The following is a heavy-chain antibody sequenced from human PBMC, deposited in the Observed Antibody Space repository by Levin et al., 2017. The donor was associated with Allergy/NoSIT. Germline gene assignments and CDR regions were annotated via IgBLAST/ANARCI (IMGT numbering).Heavy chain of an antibody. Sequence: GGSLRLSCAASGFTISDYAMAWVRQAPGKGLDWVSGVSGDGLLTYYVDSVKGRFTISRDKSKNTLYLQMSSLRTEDTAFYSCSKTGGYISAGFDAWGQGTLVTVAS. CDR2: VSGDGLLT. CDR3: SKTGGYISAGFDA. D-gene: IGHD5-18*01. V-gene: IGHV3-23*01. CDR1: GFTISDYA. J-gene: IGHJ4*02.